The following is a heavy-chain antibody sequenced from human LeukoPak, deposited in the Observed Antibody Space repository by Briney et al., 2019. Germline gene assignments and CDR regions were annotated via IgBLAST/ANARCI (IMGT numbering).Heavy chain of an antibody. J-gene: IGHJ5*02. CDR1: GFTFSPYW. D-gene: IGHD2-2*01. CDR3: AREGYCSSTSCYPFYWFDP. V-gene: IGHV3-74*01. Sequence: PGGSLRLSCAASGFTFSPYWMHWVRQTPGKGLVWVSRINTDGSTTNYADSVKGRFTISRDNAKNTLYLQMNSLRAEDTAVYYCAREGYCSSTSCYPFYWFDPWGQGTLVTVSS. CDR2: INTDGSTT.